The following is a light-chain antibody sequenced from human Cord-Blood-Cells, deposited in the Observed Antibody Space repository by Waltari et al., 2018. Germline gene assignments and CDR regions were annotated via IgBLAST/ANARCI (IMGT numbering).Light chain of an antibody. J-gene: IGLJ3*02. V-gene: IGLV2-14*01. CDR2: DVS. CDR1: SSDVGGYNY. Sequence: QSALTQPASVSGSPGQSITISCTGTSSDVGGYNYVSWYQQQPGKAPKLMIYDVSKRPSGVSNRFSGSKSGNTASLTISGLQAEDEADYYCSSYTSSSTSHWVFGGGTKLTVL. CDR3: SSYTSSSTSHWV.